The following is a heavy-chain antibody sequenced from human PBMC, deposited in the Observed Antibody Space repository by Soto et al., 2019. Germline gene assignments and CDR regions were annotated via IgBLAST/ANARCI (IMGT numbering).Heavy chain of an antibody. CDR3: ARRTVTTLGFDY. J-gene: IGHJ4*02. CDR1: GGSSSSSSYY. Sequence: QLQLQESGPGLVKPSETLSLTCTVSGGSSSSSSYYWGWIRQPPGKGLEWIGSIYYSGSTYYNPSLKSRVTISVDTSKNQFSLKLSSVTAADTAVYYCARRTVTTLGFDYWGQGTLVTVSS. V-gene: IGHV4-39*01. CDR2: IYYSGST. D-gene: IGHD4-4*01.